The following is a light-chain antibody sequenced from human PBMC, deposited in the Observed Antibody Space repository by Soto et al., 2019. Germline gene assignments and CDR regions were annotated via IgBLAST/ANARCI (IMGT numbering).Light chain of an antibody. Sequence: DIQMPQSPSSLSESAGDRFTITCRASQGISTYLNWYQQKPGKAPKLLIYAASSLQSGVPSRFSGSGSETDFTLTISSLQPEDFATYSCQQSYSTTWTVGQGTKVDIK. CDR1: QGISTY. CDR3: QQSYSTTWT. CDR2: AAS. J-gene: IGKJ1*01. V-gene: IGKV1-39*01.